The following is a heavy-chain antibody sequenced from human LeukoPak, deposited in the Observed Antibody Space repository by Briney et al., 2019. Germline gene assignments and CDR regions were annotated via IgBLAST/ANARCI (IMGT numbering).Heavy chain of an antibody. CDR3: ASSRTAASSNWFDP. CDR2: IKLDGSEK. V-gene: IGHV3-7*03. D-gene: IGHD6-13*01. J-gene: IGHJ5*02. Sequence: GGSLRLSCVASGFTFGKYWMSWVRQAPGKGLEWVANIKLDGSEKNYVDSVKGRFTISRDNTKNSLYLQMNSLRTEDTAVYYCASSRTAASSNWFDPWGQGTLVTVSS. CDR1: GFTFGKYW.